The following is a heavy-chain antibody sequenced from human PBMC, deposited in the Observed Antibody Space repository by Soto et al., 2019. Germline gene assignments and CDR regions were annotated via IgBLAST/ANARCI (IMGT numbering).Heavy chain of an antibody. CDR1: GFTFTNYA. V-gene: IGHV3-23*01. J-gene: IGHJ4*02. CDR2: SSGSGSGGST. Sequence: EVQLLESGGGLVQPGGSLRLSCAASGFTFTNYAMTWVRQAPGKGLEWVSISSGSGSGGSTNYADSVKGRFTISRDNSKNTLYLQMNSLRVEDTAVYYCAKDRDDYRNDVFDYWGQGTLVTVSS. CDR3: AKDRDDYRNDVFDY. D-gene: IGHD4-4*01.